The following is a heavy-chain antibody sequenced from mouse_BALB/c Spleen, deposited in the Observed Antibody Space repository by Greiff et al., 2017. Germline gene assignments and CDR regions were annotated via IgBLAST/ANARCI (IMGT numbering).Heavy chain of an antibody. CDR2: ISNGGGST. D-gene: IGHD4-1*01. J-gene: IGHJ3*01. CDR1: GFTFSSYT. Sequence: EVQRVESGGGLVQPGGSLKLSCAASGFTFSSYTMSWVRQTPEKRLEWVAYISNGGGSTYYPDTVKGRFTISRDNAKNTLYLQMSSLKSEDTAMYYCASSNFLFAYWGQGTLVTVSA. V-gene: IGHV5-12-2*01. CDR3: ASSNFLFAY.